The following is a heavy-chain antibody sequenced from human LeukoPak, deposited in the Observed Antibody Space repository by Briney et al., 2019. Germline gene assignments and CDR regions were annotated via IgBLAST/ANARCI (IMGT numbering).Heavy chain of an antibody. CDR2: VSYTGRT. Sequence: SETLSLTCTVSGGSISISGYCWAWIRQAPGKGLEWIGSVSYTGRTYYTPSLKSRLTISVDTSKNQFSLRLSSVTAADTAVYYCARQEAHAASGYDLIDHWGQGTLVTVSS. D-gene: IGHD5-12*01. CDR3: ARQEAHAASGYDLIDH. CDR1: GGSISISGYC. J-gene: IGHJ4*02. V-gene: IGHV4-39*01.